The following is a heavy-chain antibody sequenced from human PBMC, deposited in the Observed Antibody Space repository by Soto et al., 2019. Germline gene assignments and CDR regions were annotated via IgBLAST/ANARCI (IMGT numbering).Heavy chain of an antibody. D-gene: IGHD1-26*01. J-gene: IGHJ5*02. CDR3: ARDSGSHCFDP. CDR2: IHPNGGST. Sequence: GASVKVSCKASGYTFTSNYLHWVRQAPGQGLEWMAIIHPNGGSTTYAQNFQGRITTTRDTSTSTVYMDLSSLRSEDTAIYYCARDSGSHCFDPWGQGTLVTVSS. CDR1: GYTFTSNY. V-gene: IGHV1-46*01.